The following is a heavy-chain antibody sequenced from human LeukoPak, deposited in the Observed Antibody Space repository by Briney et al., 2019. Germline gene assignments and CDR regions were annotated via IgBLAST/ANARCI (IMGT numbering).Heavy chain of an antibody. V-gene: IGHV3-74*01. CDR1: EFTFSSYW. J-gene: IGHJ5*02. CDR3: ACYGIEPPS. CDR2: ISSDGSTT. D-gene: IGHD1-14*01. Sequence: PEGSLRLSCAASEFTFSSYWMHWVRQAPGKGLVWVSCISSDGSTTTYADSVKGRFTISRDNAKNTLYLQMNSLRAEDTAVYYCACYGIEPPSWGQGTLVTVSS.